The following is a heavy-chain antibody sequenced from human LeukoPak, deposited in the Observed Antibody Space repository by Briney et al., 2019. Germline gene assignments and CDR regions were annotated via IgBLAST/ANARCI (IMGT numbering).Heavy chain of an antibody. CDR1: GFTFSSYA. Sequence: PGGSLRLSCAASGFTFSSYAMSWVRQAPGKGLEWVSAISGSGGSTYYADSVKGRFTISRDNSKNTLYLQMNSLRAEDTAVYYCAKKGHYGSGAYYFDYWGQGTLVTVSS. V-gene: IGHV3-23*01. CDR3: AKKGHYGSGAYYFDY. CDR2: ISGSGGST. D-gene: IGHD3-10*01. J-gene: IGHJ4*02.